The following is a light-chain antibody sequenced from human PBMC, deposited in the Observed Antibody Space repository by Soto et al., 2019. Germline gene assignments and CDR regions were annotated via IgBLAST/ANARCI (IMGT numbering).Light chain of an antibody. CDR2: LTY. Sequence: IQMTQSPSSLAASLGDSVTITCRAGQGIGNDLGWYQQKPGKAPKRLIYLTYSLQTGVPSRFRGSGSGTEFSLTISSLQPEDSATYFCLQHNSYPRTFGQGTKVDIK. V-gene: IGKV1-17*01. CDR1: QGIGND. J-gene: IGKJ1*01. CDR3: LQHNSYPRT.